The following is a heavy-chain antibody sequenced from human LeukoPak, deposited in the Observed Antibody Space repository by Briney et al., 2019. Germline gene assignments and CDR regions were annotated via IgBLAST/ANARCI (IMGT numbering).Heavy chain of an antibody. D-gene: IGHD1-26*01. J-gene: IGHJ4*02. Sequence: GGSLRLSCAASGFTFNNYWMSWVRQAPGKGLEWVSGINWNGGSTGYADSVKGRFTISRDNAKNSLYLQMNSLRAEDTALYYCASGGIYYGAAFDFWGQGTLVTVSS. CDR1: GFTFNNYW. CDR3: ASGGIYYGAAFDF. V-gene: IGHV3-20*04. CDR2: INWNGGST.